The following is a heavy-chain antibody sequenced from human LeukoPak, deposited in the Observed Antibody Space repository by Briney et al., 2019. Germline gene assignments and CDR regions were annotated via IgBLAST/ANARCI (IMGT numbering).Heavy chain of an antibody. CDR2: IKSKTDGGTT. CDR3: TTDLSYYDSSGYYQTLDY. Sequence: GGSLRLSCAASGFTFSNAWMSWVRQAPGKGLEWVGRIKSKTDGGTTDYAAPVKGRFTISRDDSKNTLYQQMNSLKTEDTAVYYCTTDLSYYDSSGYYQTLDYWGQGTLVTVSS. J-gene: IGHJ4*02. CDR1: GFTFSNAW. D-gene: IGHD3-22*01. V-gene: IGHV3-15*01.